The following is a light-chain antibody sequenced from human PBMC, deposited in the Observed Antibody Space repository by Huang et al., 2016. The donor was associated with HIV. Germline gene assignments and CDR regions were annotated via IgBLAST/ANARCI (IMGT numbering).Light chain of an antibody. CDR1: QSLLHSNGYNY. J-gene: IGKJ3*01. CDR2: LGS. V-gene: IGKV2-28*01. Sequence: DIVMTQSPLSLPVTPGEPVSISCRSSQSLLHSNGYNYLDWYLQKPGQSPQLLIYLGSSRASWVPDRFSGSDSGTDFTLKISRVEAEDVGVYYCMQALQTPLFTFGPGTKVDIK. CDR3: MQALQTPLFT.